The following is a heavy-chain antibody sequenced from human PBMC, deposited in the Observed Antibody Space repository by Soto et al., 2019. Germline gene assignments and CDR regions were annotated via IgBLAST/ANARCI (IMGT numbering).Heavy chain of an antibody. CDR3: ATPKGSYSSGYYYFDY. V-gene: IGHV1-69*01. CDR2: IIPLFGTA. CDR1: GGTFSTYA. Sequence: QVQLVQSGAEVKQPGSSVKVSCKTSGGTFSTYAIYWVRQAPGQGLEWMGAIIPLFGTADYAQKFQGRVTIPADESTSTASMELSSIRSEDTAVYYCATPKGSYSSGYYYFDYWGQGTLVTVSS. J-gene: IGHJ4*02. D-gene: IGHD6-19*01.